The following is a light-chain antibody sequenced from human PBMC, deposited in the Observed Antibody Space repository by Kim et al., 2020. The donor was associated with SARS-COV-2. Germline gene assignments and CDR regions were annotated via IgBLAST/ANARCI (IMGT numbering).Light chain of an antibody. CDR3: QQFNSYPV. CDR1: QGFGSA. J-gene: IGKJ2*01. Sequence: LLASVGDRVTITCRASQGFGSALAWYQQKPGKAPKLLIYDASSLESGVPSRFSGSGSGTDFTLTISSLQPEDFATYYCQQFNSYPVFGQGTKLEI. CDR2: DAS. V-gene: IGKV1-13*02.